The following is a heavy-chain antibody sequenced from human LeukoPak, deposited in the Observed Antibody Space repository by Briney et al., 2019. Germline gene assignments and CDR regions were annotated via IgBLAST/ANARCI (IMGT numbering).Heavy chain of an antibody. D-gene: IGHD3-22*01. CDR1: GFILSNYA. Sequence: PGGSLRLSCAASGFILSNYAMHWVRQAAGKGLEWVAYIRYDGSRKYYADSVNGRFTISRDNSKNTLYLQVHSLRGEDTAVYYCATETPDTSGSKLDYWGQGTPVTVSS. CDR2: IRYDGSRK. CDR3: ATETPDTSGSKLDY. J-gene: IGHJ4*02. V-gene: IGHV3-30*02.